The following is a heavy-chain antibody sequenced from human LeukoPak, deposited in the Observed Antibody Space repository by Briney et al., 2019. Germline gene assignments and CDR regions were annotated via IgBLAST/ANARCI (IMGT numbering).Heavy chain of an antibody. J-gene: IGHJ4*02. CDR2: INHSGST. D-gene: IGHD2-2*01. CDR1: GGSFSGYY. V-gene: IGHV4-34*01. CDR3: ARVPLPAAYDY. Sequence: SETLSLTCAVYGGSFSGYYWSWIRQPPGKGLEWIGEINHSGSTNYNPSLKSRVTISVDTFKNQFSLKLSSVTAADTAVYYCARVPLPAAYDYWGQGTLVTVSS.